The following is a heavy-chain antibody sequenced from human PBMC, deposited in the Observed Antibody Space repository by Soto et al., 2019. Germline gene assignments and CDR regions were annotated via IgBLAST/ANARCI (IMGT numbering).Heavy chain of an antibody. Sequence: ASVKVSCKASGYTFIGYYMPWVRQAPGQGLERMGWINPNSGGTTYAQKFQGWVTMSRDTAITTAYMELSRLRSDDTAVYYCARDPITSTTGGLVTYGMDVWGQGTTVTVSS. V-gene: IGHV1-2*04. CDR3: ARDPITSTTGGLVTYGMDV. CDR1: GYTFIGYY. J-gene: IGHJ6*02. CDR2: INPNSGGT. D-gene: IGHD4-4*01.